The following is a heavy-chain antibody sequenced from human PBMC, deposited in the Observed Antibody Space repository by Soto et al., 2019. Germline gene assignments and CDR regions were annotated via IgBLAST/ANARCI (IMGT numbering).Heavy chain of an antibody. CDR2: IYDGGRT. J-gene: IGHJ4*02. D-gene: IGHD7-27*01. CDR3: ARGPSGDKVDS. Sequence: TSETLSLTCTVSGFSISTVDYWWSWIRQSPDMGLEWIGHIYDGGRTYNNPSLESRVTMSVDTSKSQLSLTLSSVSAADTAVYYCARGPSGDKVDSWGQGTLVTVSS. V-gene: IGHV4-30-4*01. CDR1: GFSISTVDYW.